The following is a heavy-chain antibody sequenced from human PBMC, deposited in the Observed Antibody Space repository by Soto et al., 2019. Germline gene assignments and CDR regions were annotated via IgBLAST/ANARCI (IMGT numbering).Heavy chain of an antibody. V-gene: IGHV3-30*18. D-gene: IGHD6-19*01. J-gene: IGHJ4*02. CDR2: ISYDGSKK. CDR1: GFTFSNYD. Sequence: GGSLRLSCAASGFTFSNYDIHRVRQAPGKGLEWVAVISYDGSKKYYVDSVKGRFTISRDNSKNTLYLQMNSLRADDTAVYYCAKDGVGWYFDYWGQGTLVTVSS. CDR3: AKDGVGWYFDY.